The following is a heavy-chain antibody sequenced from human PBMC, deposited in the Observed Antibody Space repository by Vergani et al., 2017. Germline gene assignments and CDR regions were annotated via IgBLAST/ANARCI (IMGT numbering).Heavy chain of an antibody. Sequence: EVQLLESGGGLVQPGGSLRLSCAASGFTFNNYAMSWVRQAPGKGLEWVSAISGSGGSTYYEDSVKGRFTISRDNSYNTLYLQMDSLRVEDTAVYYCAKKGYDYVWGTPDYWGQGTLVTVSS. CDR3: AKKGYDYVWGTPDY. J-gene: IGHJ4*02. D-gene: IGHD3-16*01. V-gene: IGHV3-23*01. CDR2: ISGSGGST. CDR1: GFTFNNYA.